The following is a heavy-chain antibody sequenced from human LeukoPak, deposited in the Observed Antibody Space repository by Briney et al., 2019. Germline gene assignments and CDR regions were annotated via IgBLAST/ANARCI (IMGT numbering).Heavy chain of an antibody. CDR1: GYTFTGYY. J-gene: IGHJ6*03. V-gene: IGHV1-2*06. D-gene: IGHD6-13*01. CDR2: INPNSGGT. CDR3: ARVLGSSWYDYYYYMDV. Sequence: ASVKVSCKASGYTFTGYYMHWVRQAPGQGLEWMGRINPNSGGTNYAQKFQGRVTMTRDTSISTAYMELSRLRSDDTAVYYCARVLGSSWYDYYYYMDVWGKGTTVTVSS.